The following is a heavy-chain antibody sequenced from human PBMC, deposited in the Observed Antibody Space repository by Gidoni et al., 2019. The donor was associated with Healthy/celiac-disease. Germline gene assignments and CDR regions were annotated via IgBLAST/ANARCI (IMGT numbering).Heavy chain of an antibody. CDR2: IYYSGST. CDR1: GCSISSGGYY. Sequence: QVQLQESGPGLVKPSQTLSLTCTVSGCSISSGGYYWSWIRQHPGKGLEGIGYIYYSGSTYYNPSLKSRVTISVDTSKNQFSLKLSSVTAADTAVYYCARYRAAALFDYWGQGTLVTVSS. D-gene: IGHD6-13*01. CDR3: ARYRAAALFDY. V-gene: IGHV4-31*03. J-gene: IGHJ4*02.